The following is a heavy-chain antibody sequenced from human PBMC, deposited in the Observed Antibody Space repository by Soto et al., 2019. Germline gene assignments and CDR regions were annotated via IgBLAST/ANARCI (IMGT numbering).Heavy chain of an antibody. CDR3: AHARPPYYSYGMDV. J-gene: IGHJ6*02. CDR1: GFSLSTSGVG. V-gene: IGHV2-5*02. CDR2: IYWDDGK. Sequence: QITLKESGPPLVKPTQTLTLTCTFSGFSLSTSGVGVGWIRQPPGKALEWLALIYWDDGKSYSPSLKSRLTIPKDASKNQVVLTMTNMHPVDTATYYCAHARPPYYSYGMDVWGQGTTVTVSS.